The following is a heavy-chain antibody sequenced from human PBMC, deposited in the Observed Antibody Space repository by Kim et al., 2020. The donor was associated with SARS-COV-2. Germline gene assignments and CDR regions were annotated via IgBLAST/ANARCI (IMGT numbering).Heavy chain of an antibody. J-gene: IGHJ5*02. V-gene: IGHV4-59*13. CDR2: IYYSGST. CDR3: ARTYYYDSSGYYLVPSWFGP. D-gene: IGHD3-22*01. CDR1: GGSISSYY. Sequence: SETLSLTCTVSGGSISSYYWSWIRQPPGKGLEWIGYIYYSGSTNYNPSLKSRVTISVDTSKNQFSLKLSSVTAADTAVYYCARTYYYDSSGYYLVPSWFGPWGQGTLVTVSS.